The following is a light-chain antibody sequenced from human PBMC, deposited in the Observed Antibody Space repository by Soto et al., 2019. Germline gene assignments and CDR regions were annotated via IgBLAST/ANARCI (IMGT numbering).Light chain of an antibody. Sequence: EIVLTESPDTLSLSPVERATLSCRASQSVSNNYLAWYQQKPGQAPRLLIYGASTRATGIPARFSGSGSGTEFTLTISSLQSEDFAVYYCQQYNNWPLTFGQGTKVDI. CDR2: GAS. CDR1: QSVSNN. CDR3: QQYNNWPLT. V-gene: IGKV3-15*01. J-gene: IGKJ1*01.